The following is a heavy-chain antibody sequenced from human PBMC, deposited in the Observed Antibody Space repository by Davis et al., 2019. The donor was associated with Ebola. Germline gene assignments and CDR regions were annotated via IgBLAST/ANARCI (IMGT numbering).Heavy chain of an antibody. CDR1: GGSISSYY. V-gene: IGHV4-59*01. J-gene: IGHJ4*02. CDR2: IYYSGST. D-gene: IGHD6-13*01. Sequence: PSETLSLTCTVSGGSISSYYWSWIRQPPGKGLEWIGYIYYSGSTNYNPSLKSRVTISVDTSKNQFSLKLSSVTAADTAVYYCATLHSSQNPFDYWGQGTLVTVSS. CDR3: ATLHSSQNPFDY.